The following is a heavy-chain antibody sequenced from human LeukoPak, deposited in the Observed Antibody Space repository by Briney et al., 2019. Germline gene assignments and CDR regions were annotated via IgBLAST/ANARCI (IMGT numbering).Heavy chain of an antibody. CDR2: IDTDGTST. V-gene: IGHV3-74*01. D-gene: IGHD3-10*01. Sequence: GGSLRLSCAASGFPFSNYWMHWVRQAPGKGLERVSRIDTDGTSTTYADSVKGRFTISRDNAKNTLYLQMNSLRTEDTAVFYCAGDYYGSGSYAPVDYWGQGTLVTVSS. CDR3: AGDYYGSGSYAPVDY. J-gene: IGHJ4*02. CDR1: GFPFSNYW.